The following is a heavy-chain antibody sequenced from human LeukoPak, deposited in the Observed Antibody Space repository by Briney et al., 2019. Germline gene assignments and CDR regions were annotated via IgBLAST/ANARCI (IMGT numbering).Heavy chain of an antibody. CDR2: MNPNSGNT. J-gene: IGHJ5*02. D-gene: IGHD2-2*02. CDR1: GYTFTSYD. Sequence: GASVKVSCKGTGYTFTSYDINWVRQAPGQGLEWMGWMNPNSGNTGYAQKFQGRVTITRNTSISTAYMELSSLRSEDTAVYYCARFCSTSCYTKTGFDPWGQGTLVTVSS. V-gene: IGHV1-8*03. CDR3: ARFCSTSCYTKTGFDP.